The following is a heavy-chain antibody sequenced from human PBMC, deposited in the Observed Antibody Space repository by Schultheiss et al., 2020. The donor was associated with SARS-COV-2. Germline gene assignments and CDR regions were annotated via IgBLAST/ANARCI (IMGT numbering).Heavy chain of an antibody. Sequence: SVKVSCKASGGTFSSYAISWVRQAPGQGLEWMGRIIPIFGTTNYAQKFQGRVTITADESTSTAYMELSSLRSEDTAVYYCAAGADSGYYSSFDYWGQGTLVTVSS. CDR1: GGTFSSYA. CDR2: IIPIFGTT. V-gene: IGHV1-69*13. D-gene: IGHD3-22*01. J-gene: IGHJ4*02. CDR3: AAGADSGYYSSFDY.